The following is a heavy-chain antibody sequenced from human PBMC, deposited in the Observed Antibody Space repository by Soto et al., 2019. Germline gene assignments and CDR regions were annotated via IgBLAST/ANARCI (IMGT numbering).Heavy chain of an antibody. Sequence: ETLSLTCTVSGGSVSSGSYYWSWIRQPPGKGLEWIGYIYYSGSTNYNPSLKSRVTISVDTSKNQFSLKLSSVTAADTAVYYCARARRRWDNDAFDIWGQGTMVT. D-gene: IGHD1-26*01. CDR2: IYYSGST. V-gene: IGHV4-61*01. CDR1: GGSVSSGSYY. CDR3: ARARRRWDNDAFDI. J-gene: IGHJ3*02.